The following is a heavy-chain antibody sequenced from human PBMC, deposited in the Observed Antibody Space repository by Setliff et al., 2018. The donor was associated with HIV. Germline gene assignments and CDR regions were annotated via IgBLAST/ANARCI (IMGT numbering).Heavy chain of an antibody. CDR1: SGSVSTSGYY. Sequence: SETLSLTCTVSSGSVSTSGYYWGWIRQPPGKGLEWIGSLYNSGSTNYSPSLKSRVTISVDTSKNQFSLKLTSVTAADTALYTCARRYSSSGYAYDIWGQGTMVTVSS. D-gene: IGHD6-13*01. V-gene: IGHV4-39*01. CDR3: ARRYSSSGYAYDI. CDR2: LYNSGST. J-gene: IGHJ3*02.